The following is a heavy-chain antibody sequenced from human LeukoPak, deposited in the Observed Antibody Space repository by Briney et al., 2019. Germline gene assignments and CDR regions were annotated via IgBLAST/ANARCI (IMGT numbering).Heavy chain of an antibody. Sequence: GGSLRLSCVASGFTFSTYSFNWVRQAPGKGLEWVSSITSSSDYIYYADSVKGRFTISRDNAKNSLFLQMNSLRTEDTAVYYCARGGSWNVYERGAFDIWGQGTLVTVSS. CDR3: ARGGSWNVYERGAFDI. D-gene: IGHD1-1*01. J-gene: IGHJ3*02. CDR2: ITSSSDYI. CDR1: GFTFSTYS. V-gene: IGHV3-21*01.